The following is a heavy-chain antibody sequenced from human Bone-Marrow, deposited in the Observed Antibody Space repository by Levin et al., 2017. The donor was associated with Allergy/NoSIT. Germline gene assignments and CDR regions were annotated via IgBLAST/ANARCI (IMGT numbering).Heavy chain of an antibody. CDR1: GFTFSSYA. D-gene: IGHD1-7*01. Sequence: GGSLRLSCAASGFTFSSYAMSWVRQAPGRGLEWVSVISASGGSTYNADSVKGRFTISRDNSKNTLYLQVNSLRAEDTAVYYCAKCGNYLDYFDYWGQGTLVSVSS. CDR2: ISASGGST. V-gene: IGHV3-23*01. J-gene: IGHJ4*02. CDR3: AKCGNYLDYFDY.